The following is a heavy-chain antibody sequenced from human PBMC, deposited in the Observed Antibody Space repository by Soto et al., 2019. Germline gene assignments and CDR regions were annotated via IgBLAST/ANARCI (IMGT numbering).Heavy chain of an antibody. J-gene: IGHJ4*02. CDR1: GDTITNYG. D-gene: IGHD6-19*01. CDR3: ASATSIAVAGKES. Sequence: QVQLVQSGGEVRKPGASVKVSCKASGDTITNYGISWVRQARGQGLEWMGWISFYNGNTKYAQNLQGRVTLTTDTSTSTAYMELRSLRSDDTAVYYCASATSIAVAGKESWGQGTLVTVSS. CDR2: ISFYNGNT. V-gene: IGHV1-18*01.